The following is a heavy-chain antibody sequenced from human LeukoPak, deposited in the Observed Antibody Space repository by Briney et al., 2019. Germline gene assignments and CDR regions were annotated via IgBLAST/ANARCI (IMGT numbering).Heavy chain of an antibody. J-gene: IGHJ4*02. Sequence: PSETLSLTCTVSGVSISSGGYYWSWLRQHPGKGLEWIGYIYYSGSTYYNPSLKSRFTISVDTSKNQFSLKLSSVTAADTAVYYCAREEGDYFDYGGQGTLVTVSS. V-gene: IGHV4-31*03. CDR1: GVSISSGGYY. D-gene: IGHD1-26*01. CDR2: IYYSGST. CDR3: AREEGDYFDY.